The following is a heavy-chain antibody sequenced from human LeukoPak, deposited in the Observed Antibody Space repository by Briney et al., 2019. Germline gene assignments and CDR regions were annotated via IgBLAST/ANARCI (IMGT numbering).Heavy chain of an antibody. CDR3: AKASSGWFRAYFDY. CDR2: ISWNSGSI. CDR1: GFTFDDYA. J-gene: IGHJ4*02. D-gene: IGHD6-19*01. Sequence: GGSLRLSCAASGFTFDDYAMHWVRQAPGKGLEWVSGISWNSGSIGYADSVKGRFTISRDNAKNSLYLQMNSLRAEDTALYYCAKASSGWFRAYFDYWGQGTLVTVSS. V-gene: IGHV3-9*01.